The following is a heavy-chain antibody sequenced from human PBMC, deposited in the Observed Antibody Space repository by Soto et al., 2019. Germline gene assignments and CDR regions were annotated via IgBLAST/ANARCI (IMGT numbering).Heavy chain of an antibody. CDR2: ISYDGSNK. D-gene: IGHD3-22*01. J-gene: IGHJ4*02. CDR3: ARGGNYYDSNGYYPSPTGY. Sequence: QVQLVESGGGVVQPGRSLRLSCAASGFTFSSYAMHWVRQAPGKGLEWVAVISYDGSNKYYADSVKGRFTISRDNSKNTLYLQMNSRGAEDTAVYYCARGGNYYDSNGYYPSPTGYWGQGTLVTVSS. CDR1: GFTFSSYA. V-gene: IGHV3-30-3*01.